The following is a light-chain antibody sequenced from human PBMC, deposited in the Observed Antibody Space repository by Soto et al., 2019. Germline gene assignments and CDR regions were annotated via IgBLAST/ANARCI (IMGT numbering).Light chain of an antibody. CDR2: DAS. V-gene: IGKV1-5*01. J-gene: IGKJ1*01. Sequence: DIQMTQSPSSLCASVGDRVTMTCRASQSIGRFLAWYQHQPGKAPKLLIYDASTLESGVPSRFSGTGSGTEFTFSITSLQPEDFGTYYCQQCYMGWTFGQGTKVDIK. CDR3: QQCYMGWT. CDR1: QSIGRF.